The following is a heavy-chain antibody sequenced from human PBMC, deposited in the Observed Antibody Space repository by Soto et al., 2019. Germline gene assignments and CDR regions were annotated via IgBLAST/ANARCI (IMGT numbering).Heavy chain of an antibody. J-gene: IGHJ6*02. D-gene: IGHD2-21*01. CDR1: GYSISSGYY. CDR2: IYHSGST. V-gene: IGHV4-38-2*02. Sequence: PSETLSLTCAVSGYSISSGYYWGWIRQPPGKGLEWIGSIYHSGSTYYNPSLKSRVTISVDTSKNQFSLKLSSVTAADTAVYYCARDCAPRGMDVWGQGTTVTVSS. CDR3: ARDCAPRGMDV.